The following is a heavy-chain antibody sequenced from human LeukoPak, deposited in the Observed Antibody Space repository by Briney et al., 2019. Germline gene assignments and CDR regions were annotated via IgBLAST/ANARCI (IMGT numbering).Heavy chain of an antibody. CDR2: ISWNSGSI. CDR1: GFTFDDYA. J-gene: IGHJ4*02. CDR3: AKEKKRKYQLPYFDY. D-gene: IGHD2-2*01. Sequence: GGSLRLSCAASGFTFDDYAMHWVRQAPGKGLEWVSGISWNSGSIGYADSVKGRFTISRDNAKNSLYLQMNSLRAEDTALYYCAKEKKRKYQLPYFDYWGQGTLVTVSS. V-gene: IGHV3-9*01.